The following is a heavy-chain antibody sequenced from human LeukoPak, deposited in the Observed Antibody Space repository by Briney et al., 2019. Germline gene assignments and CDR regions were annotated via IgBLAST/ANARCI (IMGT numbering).Heavy chain of an antibody. J-gene: IGHJ6*03. CDR3: AKDRSYTPDPYYMDV. D-gene: IGHD1-26*01. CDR2: ISYDGSNK. V-gene: IGHV3-30*18. CDR1: GFTFSSYG. Sequence: GGSLRLSCAASGFTFSSYGMHWVRQAPGKGLEWVAVISYDGSNKYYADSVKGRFTISRDNSKNTLYLQMNSLRAEDTAVYYCAKDRSYTPDPYYMDVWGKGTTVTVSS.